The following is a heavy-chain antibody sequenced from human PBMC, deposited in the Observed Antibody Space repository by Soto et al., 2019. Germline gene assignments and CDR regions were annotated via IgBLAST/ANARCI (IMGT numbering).Heavy chain of an antibody. J-gene: IGHJ5*02. Sequence: SETLSLTCAVSGGSISSGGYSWSWIRQPTGKGLEWIGYIYHSGSTYYNPSLKSRVTISVDRSKNQFSLKLSSVTAADTAVYYCARVPGPWGQGTLVTVSS. CDR1: GGSISSGGYS. CDR3: ARVPGP. CDR2: IYHSGST. V-gene: IGHV4-30-2*01.